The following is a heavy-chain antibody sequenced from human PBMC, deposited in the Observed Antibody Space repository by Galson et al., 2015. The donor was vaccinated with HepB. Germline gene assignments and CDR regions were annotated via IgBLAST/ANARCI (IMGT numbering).Heavy chain of an antibody. CDR2: ISYDGSNK. CDR1: GFTFSSYA. Sequence: SLRLSCAASGFTFSSYAMHWVRQAPGKGLERVAVISYDGSNKYYAASVKGRFTISRDNSKNTLYLQMNSLRAEDTAVYYCARDYASSWYFNHYNGMDVWGQGTTVTVSS. CDR3: ARDYASSWYFNHYNGMDV. D-gene: IGHD6-13*01. J-gene: IGHJ6*02. V-gene: IGHV3-30*04.